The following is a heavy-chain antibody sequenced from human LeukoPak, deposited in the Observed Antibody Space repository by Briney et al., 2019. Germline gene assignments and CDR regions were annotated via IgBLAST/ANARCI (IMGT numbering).Heavy chain of an antibody. CDR3: ARDYGDYHDAFDI. CDR2: IYYSGST. D-gene: IGHD4-17*01. V-gene: IGHV4-30-4*01. CDR1: GGSISSGDYY. Sequence: PSETLSLTCTVSGGSISSGDYYWSWIRQPPGKGLEWIGYIYYSGSTYYNPSLKSRVTISVDTSKNQFSLKLSSVTAADTAVYYCARDYGDYHDAFDIWGQGTMVTVSS. J-gene: IGHJ3*02.